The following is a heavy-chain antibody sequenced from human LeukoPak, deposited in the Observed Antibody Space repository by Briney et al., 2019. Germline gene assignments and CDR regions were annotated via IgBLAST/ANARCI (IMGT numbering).Heavy chain of an antibody. D-gene: IGHD3-22*01. CDR2: ISGSGNRT. CDR3: AKPLSSGYPFDY. Sequence: PGGSLRLSCAASGFTFSSYGMNWVRQAPGKGLEWVSAISGSGNRTFYADSVKGRFTISRDNSKNTLYLHMNSLRAEDTAVYYCAKPLSSGYPFDYWGQGTLVTVSS. CDR1: GFTFSSYG. J-gene: IGHJ4*02. V-gene: IGHV3-23*01.